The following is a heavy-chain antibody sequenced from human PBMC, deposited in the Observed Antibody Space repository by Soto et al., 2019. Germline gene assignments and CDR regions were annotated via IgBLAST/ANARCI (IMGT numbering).Heavy chain of an antibody. CDR3: ARALSIAAAGTVGY. D-gene: IGHD6-13*01. CDR1: GYTFTSNA. J-gene: IGHJ4*02. Sequence: ASVKVSCKASGYTFTSNAMHWVRQAPGQRLEWMGWINAGNGNTKYSQKFQGRVTITRDTSASTAYMELSSLRSEDTAVYYCARALSIAAAGTVGYWGQGTLVTVSS. V-gene: IGHV1-3*01. CDR2: INAGNGNT.